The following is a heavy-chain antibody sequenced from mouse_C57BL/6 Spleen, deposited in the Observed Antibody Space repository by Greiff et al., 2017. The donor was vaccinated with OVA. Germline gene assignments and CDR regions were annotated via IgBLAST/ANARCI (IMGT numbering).Heavy chain of an antibody. CDR2: FYPGDGDT. CDR3: AREGTGPRYFDV. Sequence: QVQLKESGPELVKPGASVKISCKASGYAFSSSWMNWVKQRPGKGLEGIGRFYPGDGDTNYNGKFKGKATLTADKSSSTAYMQLSSLTSEDSAVYFCAREGTGPRYFDVWGTGTTVTVSS. D-gene: IGHD4-1*01. J-gene: IGHJ1*03. CDR1: GYAFSSSW. V-gene: IGHV1-82*01.